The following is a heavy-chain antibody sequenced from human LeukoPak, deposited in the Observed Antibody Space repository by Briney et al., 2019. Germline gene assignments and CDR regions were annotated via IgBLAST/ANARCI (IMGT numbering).Heavy chain of an antibody. D-gene: IGHD6-19*01. CDR1: GFTFSSYG. Sequence: GGSLRLSCAASGFTFSSYGMHWVRQAPGKGLEWVAFIRYDGSNKYYADSVKGRFTISRDNSKNTLYLQMNSLRAEDTAVYYCARDADSSGWYGGYYFDYWGQGTLATVSS. J-gene: IGHJ4*02. CDR3: ARDADSSGWYGGYYFDY. V-gene: IGHV3-30*02. CDR2: IRYDGSNK.